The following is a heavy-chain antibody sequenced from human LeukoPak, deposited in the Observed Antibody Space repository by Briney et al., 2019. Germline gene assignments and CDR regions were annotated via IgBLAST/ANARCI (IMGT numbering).Heavy chain of an antibody. CDR2: ISGSGGST. CDR3: ASLWFGELFPFDY. V-gene: IGHV3-23*01. Sequence: PGGSLRLSCAASGFTFSSYAMSWVRQAPGKGLEWVSAISGSGGSTYYADSVKGRFTISRDNSKNTLYLQMNSLRAEDTAVYYCASLWFGELFPFDYWGKGTLVTVSS. CDR1: GFTFSSYA. D-gene: IGHD3-10*01. J-gene: IGHJ4*02.